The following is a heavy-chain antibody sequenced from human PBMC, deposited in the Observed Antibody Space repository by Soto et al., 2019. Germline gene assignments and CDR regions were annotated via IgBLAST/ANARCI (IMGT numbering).Heavy chain of an antibody. CDR1: GHSFTSYW. D-gene: IGHD3-22*01. CDR2: IDPSDSYT. CDR3: ASDISALDYVRSGRWFDP. V-gene: IGHV5-10-1*01. Sequence: PGESLKISCKGSGHSFTSYWISWVRQMPGKGLEWMGRIDPSDSYTNYRPSFQGHVTISADKSISTAYLQWSSLKASDTSMFFCASDISALDYVRSGRWFDPWGQGTLVTVSS. J-gene: IGHJ5*02.